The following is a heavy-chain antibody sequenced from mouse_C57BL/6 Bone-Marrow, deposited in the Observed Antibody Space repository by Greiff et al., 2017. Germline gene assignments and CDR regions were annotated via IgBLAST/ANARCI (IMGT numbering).Heavy chain of an antibody. CDR3: ARAGDYDYAMDY. CDR2: ISYSGST. J-gene: IGHJ4*01. Sequence: DVHLVESGPGMVKPSQSLSLTCTVTGYSITSGYDWHWIRHFPGNKLEWMGYISYSGSTNYNPSLKSRISITHDTSKNQFFLKLNSVTTEDTATYYWARAGDYDYAMDYWGQGTSVTVSS. CDR1: GYSITSGYD. D-gene: IGHD2-4*01. V-gene: IGHV3-1*01.